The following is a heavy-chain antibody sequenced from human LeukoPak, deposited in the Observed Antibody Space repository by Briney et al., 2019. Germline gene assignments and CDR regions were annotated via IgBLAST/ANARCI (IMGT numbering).Heavy chain of an antibody. CDR3: AKGRSSGWYPRFDF. CDR1: GFTLSNYA. J-gene: IGHJ4*02. Sequence: GGSLRVSCAASGFTLSNYAMSWVRRAPRKGLAWVSPICGSGGSTYYADSGKGRFTISRDNSKNTLYLQMNSLRAEDTAVYYCAKGRSSGWYPRFDFWGQGTLVTVSS. D-gene: IGHD6-19*01. CDR2: ICGSGGST. V-gene: IGHV3-23*01.